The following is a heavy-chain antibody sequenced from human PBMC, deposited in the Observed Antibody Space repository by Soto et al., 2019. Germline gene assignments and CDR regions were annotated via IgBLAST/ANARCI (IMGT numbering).Heavy chain of an antibody. V-gene: IGHV1-3*01. J-gene: IGHJ4*02. CDR3: VRPLIYDSSGGWSMYYFDN. CDR2: INAGNGNT. Sequence: GASVKVSCKASGYTFTSYAMHWVRQAPGQRLEWMGWINAGNGNTKYSQKFQGRVTITRDTSASTAYMELSSLRDEDTAVYYCVRPLIYDSSGGWSMYYFDNWGQGTLVTVSS. CDR1: GYTFTSYA. D-gene: IGHD3-22*01.